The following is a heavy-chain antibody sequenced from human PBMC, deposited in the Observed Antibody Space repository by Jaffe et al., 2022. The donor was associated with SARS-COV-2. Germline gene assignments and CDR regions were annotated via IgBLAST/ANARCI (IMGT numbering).Heavy chain of an antibody. CDR3: AKEGDLGYCSGGSCSNWFDP. D-gene: IGHD2-15*01. Sequence: EVQLLESGGGLVQPGGSLRLSCAASGFTFSSYAMSWVRQAPGKGLEWVSAISGSGGSTYYADSVKGRFTISRDNSKNTLYLQMNSLRAEDTAVYYCAKEGDLGYCSGGSCSNWFDPWGQGTLVTVSS. J-gene: IGHJ5*02. CDR2: ISGSGGST. CDR1: GFTFSSYA. V-gene: IGHV3-23*01.